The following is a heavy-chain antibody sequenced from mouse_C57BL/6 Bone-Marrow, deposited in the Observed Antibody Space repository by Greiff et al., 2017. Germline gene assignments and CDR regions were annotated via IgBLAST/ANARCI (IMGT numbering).Heavy chain of an antibody. Sequence: QVQLQQSGSELRSPGSSVKLSCKDFDSEVFPIAYMSWVRQKPGHGFEWIGGILPSIGRTIYGEKFEDKATLDADTLSNTAYLELNSLTSKDSAIYDCAAGSSPLMWYFDVWGTGTTVTVSS. CDR3: AAGSSPLMWYFDV. CDR2: ILPSIGRT. D-gene: IGHD1-1*01. V-gene: IGHV15-2*01. CDR1: DSEVFPIAY. J-gene: IGHJ1*03.